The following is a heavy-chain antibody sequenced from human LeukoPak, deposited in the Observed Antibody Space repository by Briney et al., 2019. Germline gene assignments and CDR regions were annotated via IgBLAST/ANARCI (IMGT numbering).Heavy chain of an antibody. V-gene: IGHV3-9*01. J-gene: IGHJ4*02. CDR1: GFTFDDYA. Sequence: PGGSLRLSCAASGFTFDDYAMHWVRQAPGKGLEWVSTITWISGSIAYADVVKGRFTISRDNSKNSLYLQMNSLRAEDRALYYCAKAPEGIVVLTSGYFDYWGQGTLVTVSS. CDR3: AKAPEGIVVLTSGYFDY. D-gene: IGHD3-22*01. CDR2: ITWISGSI.